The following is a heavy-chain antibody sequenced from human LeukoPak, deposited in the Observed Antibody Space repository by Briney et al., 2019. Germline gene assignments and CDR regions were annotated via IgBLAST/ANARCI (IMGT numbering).Heavy chain of an antibody. CDR2: IYYSGST. V-gene: IGHV4-59*01. CDR1: GGSISSYY. Sequence: KPSQTLSLTCTVSGGSISSYYWSWIRQSPGKGLEWIGYIYYSGSTNYNPSLKSRVTISVDTSKNQFSLKLSSVTAADTAVYYCARGGYSYGSLFAFDIWGQGTMVTVSS. D-gene: IGHD5-18*01. CDR3: ARGGYSYGSLFAFDI. J-gene: IGHJ3*02.